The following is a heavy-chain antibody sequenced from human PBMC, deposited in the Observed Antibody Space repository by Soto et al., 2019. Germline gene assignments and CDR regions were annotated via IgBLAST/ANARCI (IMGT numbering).Heavy chain of an antibody. V-gene: IGHV1-69*08. J-gene: IGHJ5*02. CDR2: IIPILGIA. CDR3: AREGVGYCSSTSCYAFGWFDP. CDR1: GGTFSSYT. D-gene: IGHD2-2*01. Sequence: QVQLVQSGAEVKKPGSSVKVSCKASGGTFSSYTISWVRQAPGQGLEWMGRIIPILGIANYAQKFQGRVTITADKSTSTAYMELSSLRSEDTAVYYCAREGVGYCSSTSCYAFGWFDPWGQGTLVTVSS.